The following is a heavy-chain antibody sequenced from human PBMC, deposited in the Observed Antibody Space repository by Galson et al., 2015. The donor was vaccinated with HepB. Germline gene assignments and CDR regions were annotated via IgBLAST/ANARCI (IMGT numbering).Heavy chain of an antibody. D-gene: IGHD5-12*01. CDR2: IYTSGST. CDR1: GGSISSGSYY. Sequence: LSLTCTVSGGSISSGSYYWSWIRQPAGKGLEWIGRIYTSGSTNYNPSLKSRVTMSVDTSKNQFSLKLSSVTAAGTAVYYCAREVRQVGGYDYSYYYYYYMDVWGKGTTVTVSS. CDR3: AREVRQVGGYDYSYYYYYYMDV. J-gene: IGHJ6*03. V-gene: IGHV4-61*02.